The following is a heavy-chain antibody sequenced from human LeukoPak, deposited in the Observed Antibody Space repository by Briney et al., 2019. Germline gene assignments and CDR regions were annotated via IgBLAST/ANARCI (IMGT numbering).Heavy chain of an antibody. CDR1: GFTFDDYA. J-gene: IGHJ3*02. Sequence: PGRSLRLSCAASGFTFDDYAMHWVRQAPGKGLEWVSGISWNSGSIGYADSVKGRFTISRDNAKNPLYLQMNSLRAEDTALYYCAKDYSSGWYGAFDIWGQGTMVTVTS. V-gene: IGHV3-9*01. CDR2: ISWNSGSI. D-gene: IGHD6-19*01. CDR3: AKDYSSGWYGAFDI.